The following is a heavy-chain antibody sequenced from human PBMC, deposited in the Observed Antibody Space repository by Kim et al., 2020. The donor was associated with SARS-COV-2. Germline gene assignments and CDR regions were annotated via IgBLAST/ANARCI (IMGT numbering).Heavy chain of an antibody. V-gene: IGHV3-23*01. Sequence: DSVKGRFTISRDNSKNTLYLQMNSLRAEDTAVYYCAKCPNYDSSGYWFDYWGQGTLVTVSS. D-gene: IGHD3-22*01. J-gene: IGHJ4*02. CDR3: AKCPNYDSSGYWFDY.